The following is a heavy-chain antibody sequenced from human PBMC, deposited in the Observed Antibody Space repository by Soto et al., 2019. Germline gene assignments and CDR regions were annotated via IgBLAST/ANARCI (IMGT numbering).Heavy chain of an antibody. Sequence: EVQLVESGGGLVQPGRSLRLSCAASGFTFDDYAMHWVRLAPGKGLEWVSGISWNSGSIGYADSVKGRFTISRDNAQNSLYLQMNSLRAEDTALYYCAEFTLGIAVAGDTYFDYWGQGILVTYSS. CDR3: AEFTLGIAVAGDTYFDY. D-gene: IGHD6-19*01. CDR1: GFTFDDYA. J-gene: IGHJ4*02. CDR2: ISWNSGSI. V-gene: IGHV3-9*01.